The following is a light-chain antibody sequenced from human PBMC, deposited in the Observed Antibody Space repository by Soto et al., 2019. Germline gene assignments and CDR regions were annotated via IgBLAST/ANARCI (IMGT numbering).Light chain of an antibody. Sequence: EIVMTQSPATLSVSPGVTASLSCRASQSAGNFLAWYQQKPGQAPRLLIYYISARATGIPAMFSGSWSGTEFTLTITSLQSEDSAVYDCQQHNQWPITVGQGTRLEIK. J-gene: IGKJ5*01. CDR3: QQHNQWPIT. CDR1: QSAGNF. CDR2: YIS. V-gene: IGKV3D-15*01.